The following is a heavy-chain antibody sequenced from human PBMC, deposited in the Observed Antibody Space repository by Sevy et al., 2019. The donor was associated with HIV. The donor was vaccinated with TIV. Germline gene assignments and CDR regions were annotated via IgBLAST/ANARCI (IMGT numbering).Heavy chain of an antibody. D-gene: IGHD4-17*01. V-gene: IGHV3-48*02. CDR2: ISSSSSPK. CDR1: GFTFNDYS. J-gene: IGHJ4*02. CDR3: ARNGAYDY. Sequence: GGSLRLSCAASGFTFNDYSMNWVRQAPGKGLEWVSDISSSSSPKYYADSVKGRFTISRDNSKNSLYLQMNSLRDEDTDVYYCARNGAYDYWGQGTLVTVSS.